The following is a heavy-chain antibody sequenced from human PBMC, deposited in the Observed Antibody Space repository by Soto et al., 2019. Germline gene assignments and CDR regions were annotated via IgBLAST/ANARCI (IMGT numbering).Heavy chain of an antibody. V-gene: IGHV3-73*01. J-gene: IGHJ4*02. CDR2: IRSKTNSYAT. CDR3: AKQGDYDGLFHY. CDR1: GFTFSGSS. D-gene: IGHD4-17*01. Sequence: GGSLRLSCAASGFTFSGSSIHWVRQASGKGLEWIGRIRSKTNSYATAYAASVKGRFTISRDDSKNTAYLQMDSLRAEDTAVYYCAKQGDYDGLFHYWGQGTLVTVSS.